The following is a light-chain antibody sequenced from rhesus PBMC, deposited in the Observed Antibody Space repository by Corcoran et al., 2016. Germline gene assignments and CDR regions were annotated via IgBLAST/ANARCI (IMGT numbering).Light chain of an antibody. CDR2: QVS. Sequence: DVVMTQSPLSLPITPGQPASISCRSSQSLVHSDGKTYLTWLQQKPGQPPRRLIYQVSNRDSGVPDRFSGRGAGTDVTLKISRVEAEDVGGYYCMQGTHLPLTFGGGTKVELK. CDR1: QSLVHSDGKTY. J-gene: IGKJ4*01. V-gene: IGKV2S8*01. CDR3: MQGTHLPLT.